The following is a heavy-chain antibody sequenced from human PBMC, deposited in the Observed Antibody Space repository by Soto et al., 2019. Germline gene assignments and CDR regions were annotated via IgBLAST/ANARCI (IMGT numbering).Heavy chain of an antibody. V-gene: IGHV3-13*01. CDR2: LGTTFGET. CDR1: AFTFRKFD. CDR3: ARGSRSGSGSLRPGPSDIFDV. Sequence: GRSLRLSCAPSAFTFRKFDMHWVRPSPGKGLEWVSGLGTTFGETHYGDPVKGRFTISRGDVKSSLFLQMNSLRVGDTAVYYCARGSRSGSGSLRPGPSDIFDVWGQGRTVTVSS. D-gene: IGHD3-10*01. J-gene: IGHJ3*01.